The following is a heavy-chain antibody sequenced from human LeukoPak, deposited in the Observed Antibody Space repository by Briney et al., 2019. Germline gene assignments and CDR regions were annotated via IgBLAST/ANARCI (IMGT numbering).Heavy chain of an antibody. CDR2: ISAYNGDT. D-gene: IGHD2-15*01. Sequence: ASVKVSCKASGYNFRSYDISWVRQAPGQGLEWMGWISAYNGDTTYAQKFQGRVTITRNTSISTAYMELSSLRSEDTAVYYRARADCSGGSCYLGSDVWGKGTTVTVSS. CDR1: GYNFRSYD. J-gene: IGHJ6*04. CDR3: ARADCSGGSCYLGSDV. V-gene: IGHV1-8*01.